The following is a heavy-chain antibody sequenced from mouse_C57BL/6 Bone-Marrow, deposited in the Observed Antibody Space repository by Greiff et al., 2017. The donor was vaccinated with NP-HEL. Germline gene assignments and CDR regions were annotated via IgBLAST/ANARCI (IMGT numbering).Heavy chain of an antibody. J-gene: IGHJ3*01. CDR1: GYTFTSYW. CDR2: IHPSDSDT. V-gene: IGHV1-74*01. D-gene: IGHD1-1*01. CDR3: AIFRYYYGSSPWFAY. Sequence: QVQLKQPGAELVKPGASVKVSCKASGYTFTSYWMHWVKQRPGQGLEWIGRIHPSDSDTNYNQKFKGKATLTVDKSSSTAYMQLSSLTSEDSAVYYCAIFRYYYGSSPWFAYWGQGTLVTVSA.